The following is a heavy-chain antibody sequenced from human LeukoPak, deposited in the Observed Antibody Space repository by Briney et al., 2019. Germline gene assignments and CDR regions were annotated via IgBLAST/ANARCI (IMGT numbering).Heavy chain of an antibody. V-gene: IGHV4-59*08. CDR3: ARRAQDYYDSSGYSPFDY. CDR2: IYYSGST. D-gene: IGHD3-22*01. CDR1: GFTFSSYA. J-gene: IGHJ4*02. Sequence: PGGSLRLSCAASGFTFSSYAMSWVRQAPGKGLEWIGYIYYSGSTNYNPSLKSRVTISVDTSKNQFSLKLSSVTAADTAVYYCARRAQDYYDSSGYSPFDYWGQGTLVTVSS.